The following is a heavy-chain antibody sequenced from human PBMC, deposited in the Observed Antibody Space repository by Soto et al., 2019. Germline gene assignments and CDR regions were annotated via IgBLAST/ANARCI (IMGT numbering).Heavy chain of an antibody. Sequence: LGESLILSCAASGCTFSSYGMHWVRQAPGKGLEWVSYISSSSSYTNYADSVKGRFTISRDNAKNSLYLQMNSLRAEDTAVYYCAGGDYYDSSGIGTVVDFWGQGTTVTVS. D-gene: IGHD3-22*01. CDR3: AGGDYYDSSGIGTVVDF. J-gene: IGHJ6*02. V-gene: IGHV3-21*05. CDR1: GCTFSSYG. CDR2: ISSSSSYT.